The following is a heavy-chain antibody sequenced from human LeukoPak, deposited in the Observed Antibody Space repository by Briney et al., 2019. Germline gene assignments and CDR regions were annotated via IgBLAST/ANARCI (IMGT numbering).Heavy chain of an antibody. D-gene: IGHD3-3*01. CDR3: AKDTVSGYDFWSGGTSDAFDI. Sequence: PGGSLRLSCAASGFTFDDYAMHWVRQAPGKGLEWVSLISWDGGSTYYADSVKGRFTISRDNSKNSLYLQMNSLRAEDTALYYCAKDTVSGYDFWSGGTSDAFDIWGQGTMVTVSS. J-gene: IGHJ3*02. CDR1: GFTFDDYA. CDR2: ISWDGGST. V-gene: IGHV3-43D*03.